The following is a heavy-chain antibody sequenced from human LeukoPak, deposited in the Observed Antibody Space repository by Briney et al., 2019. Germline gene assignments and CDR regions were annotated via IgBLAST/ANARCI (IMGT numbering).Heavy chain of an antibody. D-gene: IGHD3-22*01. J-gene: IGHJ4*02. CDR3: ARLHDSSGYYHDY. CDR2: IYYSGST. CDR1: GGSISSYY. Sequence: SETLSLTCTVSGGSISSYYWSWIRQPPGKGLEWIGYIYYSGSTNYNPSLKSRVTISVDTSKNQFSLKLSSVTAADTAVYYCARLHDSSGYYHDYWGQGTLVTVSS. V-gene: IGHV4-59*01.